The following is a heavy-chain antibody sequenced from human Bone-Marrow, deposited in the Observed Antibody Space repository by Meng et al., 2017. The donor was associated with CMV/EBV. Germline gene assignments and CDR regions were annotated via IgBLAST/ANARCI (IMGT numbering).Heavy chain of an antibody. J-gene: IGHJ6*02. V-gene: IGHV1-69*05. D-gene: IGHD3-9*01. CDR1: GGTFSSYA. CDR2: IIPIFGTA. Sequence: SVQVSCKASGGTFSSYAISWVRQAPGQGLEWMGGIIPIFGTANYAQKFQGRVTITTDDSTSTAYMEVSSLRSEDTALYYCAYGVLTGYYSGYYYGLDVWGQGTTVTVPS. CDR3: AYGVLTGYYSGYYYGLDV.